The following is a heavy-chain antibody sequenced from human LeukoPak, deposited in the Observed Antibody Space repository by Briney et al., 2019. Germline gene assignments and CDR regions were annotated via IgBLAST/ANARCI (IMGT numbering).Heavy chain of an antibody. CDR3: ARDRNRYFDY. CDR2: ISSSSSYI. CDR1: GFTFSSYS. Sequence: GGSLRLSCAASGFTFSSYSMNWVRQAPGKGLEWASSISSSSSYIYYADSVKGRFTISRDNAKNSLYLQMNSLRAEDTAVYYCARDRNRYFDYWGQGTLVTVSS. D-gene: IGHD1-14*01. V-gene: IGHV3-21*06. J-gene: IGHJ4*02.